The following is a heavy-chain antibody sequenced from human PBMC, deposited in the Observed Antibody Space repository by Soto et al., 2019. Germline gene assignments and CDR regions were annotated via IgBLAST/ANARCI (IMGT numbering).Heavy chain of an antibody. CDR2: INGGGGTT. CDR3: AKERHPDGIWTFDY. V-gene: IGHV3-23*01. Sequence: VQLLESGGHLIQPGESLRLSCAASGFSFSGYTMNWVRQAQGKWLEWISGINGGGGTTYYADSVKGRFTISRDDSKNILYLQMNSPRAEDTAIYYCAKERHPDGIWTFDYWGGGTLVTVSS. CDR1: GFSFSGYT. J-gene: IGHJ4*02. D-gene: IGHD3-9*01.